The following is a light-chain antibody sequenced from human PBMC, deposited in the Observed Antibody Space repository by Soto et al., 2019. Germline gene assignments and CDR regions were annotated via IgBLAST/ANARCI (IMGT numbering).Light chain of an antibody. CDR3: QTWVTGLWV. Sequence: QPVLTQSPSASASLGASVKLTCTLSTGHSTYAIAWHQQQPEKGPRYLMKLNSDGSHTRGDGIPDRFSGSSSGAERYLTISRLQSEDEADYYCQTWVTGLWVFGGGTKLTVL. CDR2: LNSDGSH. CDR1: TGHSTYA. J-gene: IGLJ3*02. V-gene: IGLV4-69*01.